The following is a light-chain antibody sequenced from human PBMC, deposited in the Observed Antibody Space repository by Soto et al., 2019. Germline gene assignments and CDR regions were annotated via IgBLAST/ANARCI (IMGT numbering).Light chain of an antibody. CDR3: QQYLNLPPS. CDR1: QDVSTF. V-gene: IGKV1-33*01. Sequence: DIQTTQSPTFLSASVGDRVTNTCQASQDVSTFLNWYQQKPGKAPKLLIYDASNLETGVPPRFSGSGSGTDFTLTISNLQSEDIATYYCQQYLNLPPSFGQGTKVDIK. J-gene: IGKJ2*01. CDR2: DAS.